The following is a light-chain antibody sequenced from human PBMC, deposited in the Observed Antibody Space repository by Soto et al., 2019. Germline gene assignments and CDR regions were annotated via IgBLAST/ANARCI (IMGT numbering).Light chain of an antibody. CDR3: QQSYSTPHT. J-gene: IGKJ5*01. V-gene: IGKV1-39*01. Sequence: DIPMTQSPSSLSASVGDRVTITCRASQSISSYLNWYQQKPGKAPKLLISAASSLQSGFPSRFSGSGSGTDFTLTISSLQPEDFATYYCQQSYSTPHTFGQRTRLEIK. CDR2: AAS. CDR1: QSISSY.